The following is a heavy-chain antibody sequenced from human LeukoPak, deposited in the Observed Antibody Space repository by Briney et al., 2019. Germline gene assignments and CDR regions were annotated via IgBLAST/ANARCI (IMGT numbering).Heavy chain of an antibody. CDR2: ISTSGSYI. Sequence: GGSLRLSCAASGFTFRSYSMHWVRQAPGKGLEWVSSISTSGSYIFYADSVKGRFTISRDNAKNTLYLQMNNLRAEDTGVYYCARVPGYSFDSWGQGTLVTVSS. J-gene: IGHJ4*02. D-gene: IGHD2-15*01. V-gene: IGHV3-21*01. CDR3: ARVPGYSFDS. CDR1: GFTFRSYS.